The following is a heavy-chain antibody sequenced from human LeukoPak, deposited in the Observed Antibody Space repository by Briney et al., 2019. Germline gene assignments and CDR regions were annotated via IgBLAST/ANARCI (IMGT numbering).Heavy chain of an antibody. V-gene: IGHV4-59*01. CDR3: ARDRGDYCSGGSCYYDYYYYGMDV. Sequence: SETLSLTCTVSGGSISSYYWSWIRQPPGKGLEWIGYIYYSGSTNYNPSLKSRVTISVDTSKNQFSLKLSSVTAADTAVYYCARDRGDYCSGGSCYYDYYYYGMDVSGQGTTVTVSS. J-gene: IGHJ6*02. CDR2: IYYSGST. CDR1: GGSISSYY. D-gene: IGHD2-15*01.